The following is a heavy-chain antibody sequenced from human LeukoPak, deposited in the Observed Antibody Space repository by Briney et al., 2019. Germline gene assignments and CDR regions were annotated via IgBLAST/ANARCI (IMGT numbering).Heavy chain of an antibody. CDR2: ISSSSSTI. J-gene: IGHJ4*02. Sequence: PGGSLRLSCAASGFTFSSYSMNWVRQAPGKGLEWVSYISSSSSTIYYADSVKGRFTISRDNAKNSLYLQMNSLRAEDTAVYYCARDVETGYFDYWGQGTLVTVSS. D-gene: IGHD5-24*01. CDR3: ARDVETGYFDY. V-gene: IGHV3-48*04. CDR1: GFTFSSYS.